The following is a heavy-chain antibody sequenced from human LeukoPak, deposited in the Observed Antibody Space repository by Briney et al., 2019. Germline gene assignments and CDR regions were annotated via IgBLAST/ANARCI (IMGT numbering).Heavy chain of an antibody. V-gene: IGHV3-30*18. CDR1: GFTFSSYG. CDR2: ISYDGSNK. J-gene: IGHJ3*02. CDR3: AKAEQQLGDAFDI. Sequence: PGGSLRLSCTAPGFTFSSYGMHGVRQAPGKGLEWVAVISYDGSNKYYADSVKGRFTISRDNSKNTLYVQMNSLRAEDTAVYYCAKAEQQLGDAFDIWGQGTMVTVSS. D-gene: IGHD6-13*01.